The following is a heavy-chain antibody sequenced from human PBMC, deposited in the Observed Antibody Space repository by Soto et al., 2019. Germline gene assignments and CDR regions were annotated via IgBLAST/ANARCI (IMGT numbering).Heavy chain of an antibody. V-gene: IGHV4-34*01. J-gene: IGHJ5*02. Sequence: QVQLQQWGAGLLKPSETLSLTCAVYGGSFSGYYWSWIRQPPGKGLEWIGEINHSGSTNYNPSLKSRVTISVDTSKNQFSLKLSSVTAADTAVYYCASFRNYYGSGSLHWFDPWGQGTLVTVSS. CDR1: GGSFSGYY. CDR3: ASFRNYYGSGSLHWFDP. D-gene: IGHD3-10*01. CDR2: INHSGST.